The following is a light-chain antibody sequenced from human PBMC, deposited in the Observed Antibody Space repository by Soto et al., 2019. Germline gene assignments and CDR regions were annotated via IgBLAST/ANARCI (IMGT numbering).Light chain of an antibody. V-gene: IGLV2-14*01. CDR1: SSDVGGYNY. Sequence: QSVLTQPASVSVSPGQSITISCTGTSSDVGGYNYVSWYQQHPGKAPKLMIYDVSNRPSGVSNRFSGSKSGNTASLTISGLQAEDEADYYCSSYTGSSTYVVFGGGTKVTVL. J-gene: IGLJ2*01. CDR2: DVS. CDR3: SSYTGSSTYVV.